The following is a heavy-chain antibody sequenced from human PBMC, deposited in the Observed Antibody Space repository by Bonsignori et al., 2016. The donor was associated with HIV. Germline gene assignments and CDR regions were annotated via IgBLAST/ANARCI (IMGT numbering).Heavy chain of an antibody. CDR1: GGSNSRSGYS. CDR3: ARATTDETIYGLIIIKHAFDI. D-gene: IGHD3-3*01. J-gene: IGHJ3*02. V-gene: IGHV4-30-2*01. Sequence: SETLSLTCAVSGGSNSRSGYSWSWIRQPPGKGLEWIGFIYHSGSPYYNPSFKSRVTISVDRSKNQFSLKMSSVTAADTAVYFCARATTDETIYGLIIIKHAFDIWGQGTMVTVSS. CDR2: IYHSGSP.